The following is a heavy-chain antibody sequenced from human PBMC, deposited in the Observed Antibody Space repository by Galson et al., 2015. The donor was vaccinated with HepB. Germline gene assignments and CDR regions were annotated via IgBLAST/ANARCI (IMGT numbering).Heavy chain of an antibody. V-gene: IGHV1-69*02. Sequence: SVTVSCKASGGTFSSYTIHWVRQAPGQGLEWMGRIIPILGIANYAQKFLGRVTITADKSTSTAYMELSNMRSEDTAVYYCARVGYYYDSSGFTFDPWGQGTLVTVSS. D-gene: IGHD3-22*01. CDR3: ARVGYYYDSSGFTFDP. J-gene: IGHJ5*02. CDR1: GGTFSSYT. CDR2: IIPILGIA.